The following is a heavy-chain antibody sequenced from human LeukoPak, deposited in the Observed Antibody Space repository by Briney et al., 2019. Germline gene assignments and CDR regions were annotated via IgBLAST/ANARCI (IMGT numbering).Heavy chain of an antibody. J-gene: IGHJ5*02. D-gene: IGHD6-6*01. Sequence: ASVKVSCKASGYTFTSYYMRWVRQAPGQGLEWMGWINPNSGGTNYAQKFQGRVTMTRDTSISTAYMELSRLRSDDTAVYYCAFEYSSSVNWFDPWGQGTLVTVSS. CDR3: AFEYSSSVNWFDP. V-gene: IGHV1-2*02. CDR1: GYTFTSYY. CDR2: INPNSGGT.